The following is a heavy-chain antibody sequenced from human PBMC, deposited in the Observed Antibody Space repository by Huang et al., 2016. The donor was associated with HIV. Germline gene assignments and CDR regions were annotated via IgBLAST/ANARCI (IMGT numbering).Heavy chain of an antibody. CDR3: ARSAYGDLDY. Sequence: WVRQAPGRGLEWMGWMNPNTGNTGFAKSFQGRVTMTRKTSITTAYMELTSLTSEDTAVYYCARSAYGDLDYWGLGTLVIVSS. CDR2: MNPNTGNT. J-gene: IGHJ4*02. D-gene: IGHD4-17*01. V-gene: IGHV1-8*01.